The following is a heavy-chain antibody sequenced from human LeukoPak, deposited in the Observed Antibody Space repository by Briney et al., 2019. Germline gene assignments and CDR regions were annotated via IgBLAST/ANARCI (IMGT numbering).Heavy chain of an antibody. CDR3: AKLQSVVIPAAMLGFDY. D-gene: IGHD2-2*01. Sequence: GGSLRLSCAASGFTFNNAWMNWVRQAPGKGLEWVSGISASGANRYYADSVKGRFPISRDNSRDTLSVQINSLRAEDTAVYYCAKLQSVVIPAAMLGFDYWGQGILVTVSS. CDR1: GFTFNNAW. V-gene: IGHV3-23*01. J-gene: IGHJ4*02. CDR2: ISASGANR.